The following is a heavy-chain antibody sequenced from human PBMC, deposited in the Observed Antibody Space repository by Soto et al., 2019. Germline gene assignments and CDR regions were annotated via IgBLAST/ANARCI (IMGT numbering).Heavy chain of an antibody. CDR2: IMSAADGGTA. CDR3: SHGFAQYFES. J-gene: IGHJ4*02. V-gene: IGHV3-15*07. D-gene: IGHD3-10*01. Sequence: PGGSLRLSCAVSGFSVTNVWMNWVRQAPGKGLEWVGRIMSAADGGTADCAAPLSGRFSISRDDSTNTVFLQMNSLKTEDTALYYCSHGFAQYFESWGQGTLVTVSS. CDR1: GFSVTNVW.